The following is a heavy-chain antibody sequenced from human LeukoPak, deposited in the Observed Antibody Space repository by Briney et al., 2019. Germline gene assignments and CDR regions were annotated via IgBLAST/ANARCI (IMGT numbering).Heavy chain of an antibody. CDR3: ARTGYSSSWYYFDY. CDR2: IKQDGTQK. Sequence: GGSLRLSCAASGFTFSNYWMSWVRQAPGKGLEWVADIKQDGTQKYYVDSVEGRFTISRDNAKNSLYLQMNSLRVEDTAVYYCARTGYSSSWYYFDYWGQGTLVTVSS. V-gene: IGHV3-7*05. CDR1: GFTFSNYW. D-gene: IGHD6-13*01. J-gene: IGHJ4*02.